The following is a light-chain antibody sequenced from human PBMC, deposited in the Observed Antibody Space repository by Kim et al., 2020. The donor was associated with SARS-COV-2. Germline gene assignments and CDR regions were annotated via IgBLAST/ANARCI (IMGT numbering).Light chain of an antibody. Sequence: SSELTQDPAVSVALGQTVRITCQGDSLRSDYASWYQQKPGQAPVLVIYDKNNRPSGIPDRFSGSSSGNTASLTTTGAQAEDEADYYCNSRDSSGNHWVFG. J-gene: IGLJ3*02. V-gene: IGLV3-19*01. CDR3: NSRDSSGNHWV. CDR2: DKN. CDR1: SLRSDY.